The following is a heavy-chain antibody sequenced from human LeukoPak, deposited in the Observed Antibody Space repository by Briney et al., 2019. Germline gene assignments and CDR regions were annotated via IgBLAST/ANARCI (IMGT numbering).Heavy chain of an antibody. CDR1: GGSISSGGYY. CDR2: IYYSGST. D-gene: IGHD2-15*01. J-gene: IGHJ6*02. V-gene: IGHV4-31*03. Sequence: SETLSLTCTVSGGSISSGGYYWSWIRQHPGKGLEWIGYIYYSGSTYYNPSLKSRVTISVDTSKNQFSLKLSSVTAADTAVYYCARLDCSGGSCYAADYYYGMDVWGQGTTVTVSS. CDR3: ARLDCSGGSCYAADYYYGMDV.